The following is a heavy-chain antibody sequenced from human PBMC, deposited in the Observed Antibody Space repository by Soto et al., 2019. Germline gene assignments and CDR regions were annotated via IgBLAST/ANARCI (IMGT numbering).Heavy chain of an antibody. CDR3: AKRPGIAVAGYRRDY. J-gene: IGHJ4*02. V-gene: IGHV3-23*01. Sequence: GGSLRLSCAASGFTFSSYAMSWVRQAPGKGLEWVSAISGSGGSTYYADSVKGRFTISRDNSKNTLYLQMNSLRAEDTAVYYCAKRPGIAVAGYRRDYWGQGTLVTVSS. D-gene: IGHD6-19*01. CDR1: GFTFSSYA. CDR2: ISGSGGST.